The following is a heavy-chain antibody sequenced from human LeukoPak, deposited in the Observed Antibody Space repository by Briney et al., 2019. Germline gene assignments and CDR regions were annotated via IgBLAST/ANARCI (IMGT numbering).Heavy chain of an antibody. CDR1: GFTFDDYG. Sequence: PGGSLRLSCAASGFTFDDYGMSWVRQAPGKGLEWVAFIRYDGSNKYYADSVKGRFTISRDNSKNTLYLQMNSLRAEDTAVYYCAKARRYFDWLDAFDIWGQARMVTVSS. D-gene: IGHD3-9*01. J-gene: IGHJ3*02. CDR2: IRYDGSNK. CDR3: AKARRYFDWLDAFDI. V-gene: IGHV3-30*02.